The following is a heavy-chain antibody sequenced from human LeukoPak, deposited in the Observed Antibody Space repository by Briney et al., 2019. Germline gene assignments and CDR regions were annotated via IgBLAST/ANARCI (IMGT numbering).Heavy chain of an antibody. D-gene: IGHD2-2*01. J-gene: IGHJ5*02. CDR1: GGTFSSYA. Sequence: SVKVSCKASGGTFSSYAISWVRQAPGQGLEWMGRIIPIFGIANYAQKFQGRVTITADKSTSTAYMELSSLRSEDTAVYYCARDTMVPAAINWFDPWGQGTLVTVFS. CDR3: ARDTMVPAAINWFDP. V-gene: IGHV1-69*04. CDR2: IIPIFGIA.